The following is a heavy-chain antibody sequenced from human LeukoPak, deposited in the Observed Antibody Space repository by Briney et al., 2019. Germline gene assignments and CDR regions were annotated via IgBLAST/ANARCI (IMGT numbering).Heavy chain of an antibody. Sequence: GASVKVSCKASGYTFTSYGISWVRQAPGQGLEGMGWISAYNGNTNSAQKLQGRVTMTTDTSTSTAYMELRSLSSDDTAVYYCARDLRSGAPYDYWGQGTLVTVSS. J-gene: IGHJ4*02. D-gene: IGHD3-10*01. CDR2: ISAYNGNT. CDR3: ARDLRSGAPYDY. V-gene: IGHV1-18*01. CDR1: GYTFTSYG.